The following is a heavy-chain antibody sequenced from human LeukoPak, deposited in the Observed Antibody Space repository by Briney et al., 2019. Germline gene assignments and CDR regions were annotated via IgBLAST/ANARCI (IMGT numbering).Heavy chain of an antibody. J-gene: IGHJ4*02. Sequence: GASVKVSCKASGYTFTSYYMHWVRQAPGQGLEWMGIINPSGGSTSYAQKFQGRVTMTRDMSTSTVYMELSSLRSEDTAVYYCARDKTYYDILTGYFFYYFDYWGQGTLVTVSS. D-gene: IGHD3-9*01. CDR1: GYTFTSYY. CDR2: INPSGGST. CDR3: ARDKTYYDILTGYFFYYFDY. V-gene: IGHV1-46*01.